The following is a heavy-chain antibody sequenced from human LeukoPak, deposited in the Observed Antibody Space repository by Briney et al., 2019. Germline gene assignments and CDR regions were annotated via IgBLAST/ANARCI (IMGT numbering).Heavy chain of an antibody. V-gene: IGHV3-7*03. CDR2: IKEDGSER. CDR3: ARSGSGWYGYYYGMDV. Sequence: GGSLRLSCEGSAFIFSGHWMNWVRQTPGKGLEWVASIKEDGSERQYVDSVKGRFSISRDNTKGSLFLQLNSLRAEDTAVYYCARSGSGWYGYYYGMDVWGQGTTVTVSS. CDR1: AFIFSGHW. D-gene: IGHD6-19*01. J-gene: IGHJ6*02.